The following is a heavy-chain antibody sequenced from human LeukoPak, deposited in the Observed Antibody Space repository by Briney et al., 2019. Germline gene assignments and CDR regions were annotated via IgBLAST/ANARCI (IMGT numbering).Heavy chain of an antibody. J-gene: IGHJ4*02. D-gene: IGHD6-19*01. Sequence: SETLSLTCAVYGGSFRGYYWSWIRQPPGKGLEWIGEIYHSGSTNYNPSLKSRVTISVDKSKNQFSLKLSSVTAADTAVYYCARYSSGWYGFDYWGQGTLVTVSS. CDR1: GGSFRGYY. CDR3: ARYSSGWYGFDY. CDR2: IYHSGST. V-gene: IGHV4-34*01.